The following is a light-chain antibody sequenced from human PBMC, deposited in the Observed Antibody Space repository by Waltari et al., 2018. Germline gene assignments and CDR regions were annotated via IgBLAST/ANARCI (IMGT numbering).Light chain of an antibody. Sequence: QSVLTQPPSVSGAPGQRVTIPCPGGGSTLGAGYDVHWYRQLPGKAPELLIYGVNNRPSGVPDRFFGSLSGTSASLAITGLQAEDEADYYCQSYDTSLSVVFGGGTKLTV. CDR1: GSTLGAGYD. J-gene: IGLJ2*01. CDR3: QSYDTSLSVV. CDR2: GVN. V-gene: IGLV1-40*01.